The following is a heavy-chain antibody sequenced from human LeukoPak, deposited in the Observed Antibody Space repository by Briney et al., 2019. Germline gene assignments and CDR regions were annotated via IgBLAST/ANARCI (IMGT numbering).Heavy chain of an antibody. Sequence: ASVKVSCKASGYTFTGYYMHRVRQAPGQGLEWMGWINPNSGGTNYAQKFQGRVTMTRDTSISTAYMELSRLRSDDTAVYYCARDVPNYYDSSGYPYWGQGTLVTVSS. V-gene: IGHV1-2*02. D-gene: IGHD3-22*01. J-gene: IGHJ4*02. CDR1: GYTFTGYY. CDR3: ARDVPNYYDSSGYPY. CDR2: INPNSGGT.